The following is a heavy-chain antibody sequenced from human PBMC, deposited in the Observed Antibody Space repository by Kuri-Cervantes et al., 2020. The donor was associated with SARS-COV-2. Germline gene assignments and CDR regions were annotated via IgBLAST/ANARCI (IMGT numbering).Heavy chain of an antibody. D-gene: IGHD5-18*01. CDR2: IRPSGGSK. CDR1: GFPFNDYY. V-gene: IGHV3-11*04. CDR3: ARRLDTEMVTRYFDY. Sequence: GESLKISCAASGFPFNDYYFTWIRQATGKGLEWVSSIRPSGGSKSYADSVKGRFTISRDDAKSSVYLQMNSLRAEDTAVYYCARRLDTEMVTRYFDYWGPGTLVTVSS. J-gene: IGHJ4*02.